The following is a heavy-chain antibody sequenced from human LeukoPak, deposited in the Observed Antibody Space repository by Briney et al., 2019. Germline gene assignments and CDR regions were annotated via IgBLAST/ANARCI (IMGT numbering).Heavy chain of an antibody. CDR1: GYTFTSYG. CDR3: ARGGGVLRYFDWFPRSNYYYYGMDV. CDR2: LSAYNGNT. V-gene: IGHV1-18*01. Sequence: ASVKVSCKASGYTFTSYGISWVRQAPGQGLEWMGWLSAYNGNTNYAQKLQGRVTMTTDTSTSTAYMELRSLRSDDTAVYYCARGGGVLRYFDWFPRSNYYYYGMDVWGQGTTVTVSS. J-gene: IGHJ6*02. D-gene: IGHD3-9*01.